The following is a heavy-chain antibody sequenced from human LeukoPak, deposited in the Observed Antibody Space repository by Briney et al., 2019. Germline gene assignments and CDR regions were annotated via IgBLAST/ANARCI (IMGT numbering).Heavy chain of an antibody. J-gene: IGHJ4*02. CDR3: ASQQSSGWPPRGDDY. CDR2: IYYSGST. D-gene: IGHD6-19*01. CDR1: GGSMSSNGYY. Sequence: SETLSLTCSVSGGSMSSNGYYWGWIRQPPGKGLEWIGSIYYSGSTHYNPSLAGRVTISVATSKSQFSLMLSSVTAADTAVYYCASQQSSGWPPRGDDYWGQGILVTVSS. V-gene: IGHV4-39*01.